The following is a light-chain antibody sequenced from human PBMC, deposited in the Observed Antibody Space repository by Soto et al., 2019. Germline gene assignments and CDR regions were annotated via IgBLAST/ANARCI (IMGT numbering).Light chain of an antibody. CDR2: GAS. CDR3: QQSET. CDR1: QRVYSSY. Sequence: EIVLTQSPGTLSLSPVERATLSCRASQRVYSSYLAWYQQKSGQAPRLLIYGASSRATGIPDRFSGSGSGTDFTLTISRLEPEDFAVHYCQQSETFGQGTKVDIK. J-gene: IGKJ1*01. V-gene: IGKV3-20*01.